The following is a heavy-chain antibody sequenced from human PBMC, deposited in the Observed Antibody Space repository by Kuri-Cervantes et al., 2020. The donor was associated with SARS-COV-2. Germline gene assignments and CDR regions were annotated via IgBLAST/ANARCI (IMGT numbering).Heavy chain of an antibody. CDR1: GLTFSDHY. D-gene: IGHD2-2*01. CDR3: ARAPPPASPRGGMDV. V-gene: IGHV3-11*01. Sequence: GGSLRLSCAAPGLTFSDHYMSWIRQAPGKGLEWVSYISSSGSTIYYADSVKGRFTISRDNAKNSLYLQMNSLRAEDTAVYYCARAPPPASPRGGMDVWGQGTTVTVSS. CDR2: ISSSGSTI. J-gene: IGHJ6*02.